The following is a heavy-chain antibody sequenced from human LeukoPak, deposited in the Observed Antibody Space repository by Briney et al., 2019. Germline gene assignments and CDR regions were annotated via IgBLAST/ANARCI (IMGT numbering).Heavy chain of an antibody. CDR2: IYTSGSA. V-gene: IGHV4-4*07. Sequence: SETLSLTCTVSGGSISSYYWSWIRQPAAKGLEWIGSIYTSGSANYNPSLKSRDTMSVDTSKNQFSLKLSSVTAAGTAVYYCARGDYGDPGIDYWGQGTLVTVSS. CDR1: GGSISSYY. J-gene: IGHJ4*02. D-gene: IGHD4-17*01. CDR3: ARGDYGDPGIDY.